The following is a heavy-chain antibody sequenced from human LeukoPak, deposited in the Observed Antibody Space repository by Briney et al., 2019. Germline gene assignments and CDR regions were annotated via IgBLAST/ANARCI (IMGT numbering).Heavy chain of an antibody. CDR1: GYTFTSYD. J-gene: IGHJ4*02. CDR3: TRGPPNWGYDY. D-gene: IGHD7-27*01. Sequence: GASVKVSCKASGYTFTSYDINWVRQATGQGLEWMGWMSPNSGNTGYAQKFQGRVTMTRSTSMSTAYMELSSLKSEDTAVYYCTRGPPNWGYDYWGQGTLVTASS. CDR2: MSPNSGNT. V-gene: IGHV1-8*01.